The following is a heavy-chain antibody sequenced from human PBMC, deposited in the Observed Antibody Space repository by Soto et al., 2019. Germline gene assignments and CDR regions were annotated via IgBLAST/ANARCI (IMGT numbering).Heavy chain of an antibody. D-gene: IGHD6-13*01. CDR2: IYYSGST. Sequence: PSETLSLTCTVSGGSISSGGYYWSWIRQHPGKGLEWIGYIYYSGSTYYNPSLKSRVTISVDTSKNQFSLKLSSVTAADTAVYYCARGYSSSWYSAFDIWGQGTMVTVSS. V-gene: IGHV4-31*03. CDR1: GGSISSGGYY. CDR3: ARGYSSSWYSAFDI. J-gene: IGHJ3*02.